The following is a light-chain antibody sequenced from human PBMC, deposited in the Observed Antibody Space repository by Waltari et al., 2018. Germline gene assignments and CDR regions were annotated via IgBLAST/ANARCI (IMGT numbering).Light chain of an antibody. V-gene: IGKV1-5*03. CDR1: ESINSW. J-gene: IGKJ3*01. CDR2: KAS. Sequence: DIQMTQSASTLSASVGDRVTITCRASESINSWLAWHQQKPGKAPERLIFKASTLESGVPSGFSGSGSGTEFTLTISSLQPDDFAVYYCQYRGHWPPGATFGPGTKVEIK. CDR3: QYRGHWPPGAT.